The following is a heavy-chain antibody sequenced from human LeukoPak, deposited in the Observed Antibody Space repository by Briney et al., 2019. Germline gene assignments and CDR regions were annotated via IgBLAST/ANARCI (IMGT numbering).Heavy chain of an antibody. CDR1: GYTFTGYY. J-gene: IGHJ4*02. V-gene: IGHV1-2*06. D-gene: IGHD1-26*01. CDR2: INPNSGGT. Sequence: ASVKVSCKASGYTFTGYYMHWVRQAPGQGPEWMGRINPNSGGTNYAQKFQGRVTMTRDTSISTAYMELSRLRSDDTAVYYCAREGRKYSNNDYWGQGTLVTVSS. CDR3: AREGRKYSNNDY.